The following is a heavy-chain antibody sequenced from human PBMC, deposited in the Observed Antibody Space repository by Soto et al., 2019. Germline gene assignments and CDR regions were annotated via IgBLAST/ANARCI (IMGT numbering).Heavy chain of an antibody. Sequence: SLRLSCAASGFTFDDYAMHWVRQAPGKGLEWVSGISWNSGSIGYADSVKGRFTISRDNAKNSLYLQMNSLRAEDTALYYCAKDSGSSGYDAFDIWGKGTMVTVSS. V-gene: IGHV3-9*01. CDR2: ISWNSGSI. D-gene: IGHD3-22*01. CDR1: GFTFDDYA. J-gene: IGHJ3*02. CDR3: AKDSGSSGYDAFDI.